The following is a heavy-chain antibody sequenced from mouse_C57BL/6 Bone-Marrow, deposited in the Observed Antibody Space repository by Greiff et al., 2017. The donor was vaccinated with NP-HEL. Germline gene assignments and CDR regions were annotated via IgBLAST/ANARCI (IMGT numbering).Heavy chain of an antibody. J-gene: IGHJ4*01. CDR2: ISNLAYSI. Sequence: EVQVVESGGGLVQPGGSLKLSCAASGFTFSDYGMAWVRQAPRKGPGGVAFISNLAYSIYYADTVTCRVTISIENAKNTLYLEMSSLRSEDTAMYYCARGGAYYYGSSYYAMDYWGQGTSVTVSS. CDR3: ARGGAYYYGSSYYAMDY. V-gene: IGHV5-15*01. CDR1: GFTFSDYG. D-gene: IGHD1-1*01.